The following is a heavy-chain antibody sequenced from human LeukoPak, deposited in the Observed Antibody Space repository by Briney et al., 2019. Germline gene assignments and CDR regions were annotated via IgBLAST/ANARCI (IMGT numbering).Heavy chain of an antibody. J-gene: IGHJ4*02. CDR2: INPNSGGT. D-gene: IGHD3-10*01. Sequence: ASVTVSFMASGYTFTVYYMHWVRQAPGQGREWMGWINPNSGGTNYAQKFQGRVTMTRDTSISTAYMELSRLRSDDTAVYYCARGRRGYFDYWGQGTLVTVSS. CDR1: GYTFTVYY. CDR3: ARGRRGYFDY. V-gene: IGHV1-2*02.